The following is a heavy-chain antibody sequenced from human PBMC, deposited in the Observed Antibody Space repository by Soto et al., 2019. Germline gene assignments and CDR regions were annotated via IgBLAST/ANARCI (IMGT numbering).Heavy chain of an antibody. V-gene: IGHV2-26*01. Sequence: QVTLKESGPVLVKPTETLTLTCTVSGFSFSSTRMAVSWIRQPPGKALEWLAHIFSNGDKSYSTSLKSRLTISQDTSKSRVVFTMTNMDPVDTATYYCARPYCSGGSCNTAWFDPWGPGVLVTVSS. CDR1: GFSFSSTRMA. J-gene: IGHJ5*02. CDR3: ARPYCSGGSCNTAWFDP. CDR2: IFSNGDK. D-gene: IGHD2-15*01.